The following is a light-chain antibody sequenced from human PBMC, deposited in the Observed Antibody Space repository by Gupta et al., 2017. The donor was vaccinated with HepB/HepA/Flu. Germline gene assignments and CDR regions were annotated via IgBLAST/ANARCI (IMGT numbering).Light chain of an antibody. J-gene: IGLJ3*02. CDR2: YDR. Sequence: SYVLTQPPSVSVAPGKTARLTCGGHNIGSKSIHWYPQKPGKAPVLVIHYDRDRASAIPRRFSCSNAGNTATLTISRVEVGDEADYYCQVWHSSKGVFGGGTKLTVL. CDR1: NIGSKS. V-gene: IGLV3-21*04. CDR3: QVWHSSKGV.